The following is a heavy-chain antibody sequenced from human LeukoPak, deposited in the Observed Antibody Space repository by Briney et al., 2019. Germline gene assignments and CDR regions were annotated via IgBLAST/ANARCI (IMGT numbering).Heavy chain of an antibody. Sequence: GGSLRLSCVGSGFTFRTHSMTWVRQAPGKGLEWVPSINTGGSYTSYGDSVKGRFTVSRDNAQNSLYLQMDNLRGEDTAVYYCATWEPRNYWGQGTRVTVSS. CDR3: ATWEPRNY. V-gene: IGHV3-21*01. J-gene: IGHJ4*02. D-gene: IGHD1-26*01. CDR2: INTGGSYT. CDR1: GFTFRTHS.